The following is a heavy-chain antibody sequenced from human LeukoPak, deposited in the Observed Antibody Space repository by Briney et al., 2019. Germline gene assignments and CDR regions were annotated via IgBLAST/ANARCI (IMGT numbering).Heavy chain of an antibody. Sequence: SETLSLTCAVSGGSISSSNWWSWVRQPPGKGLEWIGEIYHSGSTNYNPSLKSRVTISVDTSKNQFSLKLSSVTAADTAVYYCARTYSSSWPYYGMDVWGQGTTVTVSS. V-gene: IGHV4-4*02. D-gene: IGHD6-13*01. CDR2: IYHSGST. CDR1: GGSISSSNW. J-gene: IGHJ6*02. CDR3: ARTYSSSWPYYGMDV.